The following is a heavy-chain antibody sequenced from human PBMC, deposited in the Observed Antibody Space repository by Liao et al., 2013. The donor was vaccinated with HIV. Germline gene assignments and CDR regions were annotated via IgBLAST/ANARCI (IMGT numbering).Heavy chain of an antibody. CDR3: ARGDFWSGYCLDY. D-gene: IGHD3-3*01. CDR1: GGSY. Sequence: QVQLQESGPGLVKPSETLSLTCGVSGGSYWSWLRQTPGKGLEWIGQIHQSGSTIYNPSLKSRVTISEDTSKNQFSLKLNSVTAADTAVYYCARGDFWSGYCLDYWGQGTLVTVSS. V-gene: IGHV4-34*10. J-gene: IGHJ4*02. CDR2: IHQSGST.